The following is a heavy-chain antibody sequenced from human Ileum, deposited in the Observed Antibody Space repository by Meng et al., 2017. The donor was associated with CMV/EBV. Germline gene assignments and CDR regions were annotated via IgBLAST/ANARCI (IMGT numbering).Heavy chain of an antibody. J-gene: IGHJ4*02. CDR2: IDINGENR. Sequence: GESLKISCAASGFIFNNYGIHWLRQAPGKGLEWLSFIDINGENRYNVDIVKGRFIVSKDKSKNTVFLQMNSLRVEDTAVYYCVGHQGGPREGVRLVWGQGTQVT. CDR1: GFIFNNYG. D-gene: IGHD3-16*01. V-gene: IGHV3-30*02. CDR3: VGHQGGPREGVRLV.